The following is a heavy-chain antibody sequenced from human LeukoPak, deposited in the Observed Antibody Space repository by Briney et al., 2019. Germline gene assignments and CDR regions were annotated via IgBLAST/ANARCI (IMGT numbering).Heavy chain of an antibody. CDR2: ISSSSSTI. J-gene: IGHJ4*02. V-gene: IGHV3-48*01. CDR1: GFTFSSYS. D-gene: IGHD2-15*01. CDR3: ARDPGYCSGGSCSPFSDY. Sequence: GGSLRLSCAASGFTFSSYSMNWVRQAPGKGLEWVSYISSSSSTIYYADSVKGRFTISRDNAKNSLYLQMNSLRAEDTAVYYCARDPGYCSGGSCSPFSDYWGQGTLVTVSS.